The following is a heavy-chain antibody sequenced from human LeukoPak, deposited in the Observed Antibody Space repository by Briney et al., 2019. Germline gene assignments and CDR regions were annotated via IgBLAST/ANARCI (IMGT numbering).Heavy chain of an antibody. Sequence: SETLSLTCAVYGGSFSGYYWSWIRQPPGKGLEWIGEINHSGSTNYNPSLKSRVTISVDTSKNQFSLKLSSVTAADTAVYYCARGPWDYDFWSGYYISWFDPWGQGTLDTVSS. CDR2: INHSGST. J-gene: IGHJ5*02. CDR1: GGSFSGYY. D-gene: IGHD3-3*01. V-gene: IGHV4-34*01. CDR3: ARGPWDYDFWSGYYISWFDP.